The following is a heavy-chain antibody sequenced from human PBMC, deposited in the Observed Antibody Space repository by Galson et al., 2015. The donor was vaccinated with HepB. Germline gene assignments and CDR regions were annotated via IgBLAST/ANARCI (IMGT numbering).Heavy chain of an antibody. CDR3: ARGQWEIPY. V-gene: IGHV1-8*01. J-gene: IGHJ4*02. D-gene: IGHD1-26*01. CDR1: GYTFTTHD. Sequence: SVKVSCKASGYTFTTHDINWVRQATGQGLEWMGWMNPNSGNTGYAQKFQGRLTMTRNTSISTAYMELSSLRSEDTAVYYCARGQWEIPYWGQGTLVTVSS. CDR2: MNPNSGNT.